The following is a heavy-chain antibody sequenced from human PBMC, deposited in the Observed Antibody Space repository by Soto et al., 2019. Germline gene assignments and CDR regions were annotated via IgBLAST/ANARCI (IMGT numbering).Heavy chain of an antibody. CDR3: ARHIKVVFNGWHVDY. D-gene: IGHD6-19*01. Sequence: SETLSLTCTVSGGSISSDNYYWGWIRQPPGKGLEWIGSIYYSGSTYYNPSLKSRVTISVDTSKNQFSLKLSSVTAADTAVYYCARHIKVVFNGWHVDYWGQGILVTVSS. CDR2: IYYSGST. CDR1: GGSISSDNYY. J-gene: IGHJ4*02. V-gene: IGHV4-39*01.